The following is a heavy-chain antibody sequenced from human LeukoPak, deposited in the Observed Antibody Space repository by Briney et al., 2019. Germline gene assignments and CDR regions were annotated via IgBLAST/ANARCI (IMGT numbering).Heavy chain of an antibody. V-gene: IGHV3-7*01. D-gene: IGHD3-3*01. Sequence: GGSLRLSCAASGFTFNNYWMSWVRQAPGKGLEWVASIKQDGSEKYYVDSVKGRFTISRDNAKNSLYLQMSSLRAEDTAVYYCARDGVFSFAYWGQGTLVTVSS. CDR1: GFTFNNYW. J-gene: IGHJ4*02. CDR2: IKQDGSEK. CDR3: ARDGVFSFAY.